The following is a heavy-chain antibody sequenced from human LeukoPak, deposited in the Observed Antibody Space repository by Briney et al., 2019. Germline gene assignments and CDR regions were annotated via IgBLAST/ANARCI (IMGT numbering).Heavy chain of an antibody. J-gene: IGHJ6*02. CDR2: IYYSGST. V-gene: IGHV4-39*07. CDR3: ARRSYYYYYGMDV. CDR1: GGSISSSSYY. Sequence: NPSETLSLTCTVSGGSISSSSYYWGWIRQPPGKGLEWIGSIYYSGSTYYNPSLKSRVTISVDTSKNQFSLKLSSVTAADTAVYYCARRSYYYYYGMDVWGQGTTVTVSS.